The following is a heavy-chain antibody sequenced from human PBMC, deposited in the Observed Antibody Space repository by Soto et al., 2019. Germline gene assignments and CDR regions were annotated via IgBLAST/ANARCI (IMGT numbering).Heavy chain of an antibody. CDR1: GYSFSGYW. CDR2: IWPGDSDT. J-gene: IGHJ4*02. CDR3: ARAPPGRNGNNRFDF. D-gene: IGHD2-15*01. V-gene: IGHV5-51*01. Sequence: GESLKISCKGSGYSFSGYWIGWVRQMPGKGLEWMGIIWPGDSDTRYSPSFQGQVTISADKSITTAYLQWSSLKASDTAIYYCARAPPGRNGNNRFDFWGQGTLVTVSS.